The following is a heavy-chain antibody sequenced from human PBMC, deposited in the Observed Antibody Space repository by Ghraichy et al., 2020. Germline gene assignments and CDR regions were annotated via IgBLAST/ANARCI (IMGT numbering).Heavy chain of an antibody. CDR1: GYTFTSYY. Sequence: ASVKVSCKASGYTFTSYYMHWVRQAPGQGLEWMGIINPSGGSTSYAQKFQGRVTMTRDTSTSTVYMELSSLRSEDTAVYYCARDLESTMTGGYFELWGRGTLVTVSS. V-gene: IGHV1-46*01. CDR3: ARDLESTMTGGYFEL. J-gene: IGHJ2*01. CDR2: INPSGGST. D-gene: IGHD3-22*01.